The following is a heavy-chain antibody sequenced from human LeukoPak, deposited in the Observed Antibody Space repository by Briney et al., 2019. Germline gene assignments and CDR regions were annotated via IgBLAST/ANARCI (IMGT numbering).Heavy chain of an antibody. CDR1: GFTFTSYW. J-gene: IGHJ4*02. CDR3: ARGVSSTSLDY. D-gene: IGHD2-2*01. CDR2: INHSGST. V-gene: IGHV4-34*01. Sequence: GSQRLSCVASGFTFTSYWMGWVRQPPGKGLEWIGEINHSGSTNYNPSLKSRVTISVDTSKNQFSLKLSSVTAADTAVYYCARGVSSTSLDYWGQGTLVTVSS.